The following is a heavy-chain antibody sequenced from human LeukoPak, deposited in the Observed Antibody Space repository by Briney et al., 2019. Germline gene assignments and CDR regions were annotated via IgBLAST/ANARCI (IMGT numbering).Heavy chain of an antibody. J-gene: IGHJ4*02. D-gene: IGHD2-2*01. CDR2: ISAYNGNT. V-gene: IGHV1-18*01. CDR1: GYTFTSYG. Sequence: ASVKVSCKASGYTFTSYGISWVRQAPGQGLDGMGWISAYNGNTNYAQKLQGRVTITTDTSTSTAYMELRSLRSDDTAVYYCARVTATSSRDIVVVPAAYWDQGTLVTVSS. CDR3: ARVTATSSRDIVVVPAAY.